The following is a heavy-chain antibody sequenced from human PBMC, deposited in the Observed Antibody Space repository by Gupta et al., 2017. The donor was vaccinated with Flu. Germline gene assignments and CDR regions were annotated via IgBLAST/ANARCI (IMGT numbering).Heavy chain of an antibody. V-gene: IGHV3-23*01. CDR2: ISGSGGST. D-gene: IGHD2-2*01. CDR3: AKDLPGYCSSTSCFYYYYMDV. J-gene: IGHJ6*03. Sequence: VRQAPGKGLEWVSAISGSGGSTYYADSVKGRFTISRDNSKNTLYLQMNSLRAEDTAVYYCAKDLPGYCSSTSCFYYYYMDVWGKGTTVTVSS.